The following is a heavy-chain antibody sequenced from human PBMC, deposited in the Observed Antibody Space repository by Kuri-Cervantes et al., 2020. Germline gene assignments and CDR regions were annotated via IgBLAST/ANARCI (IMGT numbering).Heavy chain of an antibody. D-gene: IGHD3-22*01. J-gene: IGHJ4*02. Sequence: GESLKISCAASGFTFSSYSMNWVRQAPGKGLEWVSYISSSSSTIYYADSVKGRFTISRDNAKNSLYLQMNSLRAEDTAVYYCARVKYYYDSRLNWGDFDYWGQGTLVTVSS. CDR1: GFTFSSYS. CDR3: ARVKYYYDSRLNWGDFDY. CDR2: ISSSSSTI. V-gene: IGHV3-48*01.